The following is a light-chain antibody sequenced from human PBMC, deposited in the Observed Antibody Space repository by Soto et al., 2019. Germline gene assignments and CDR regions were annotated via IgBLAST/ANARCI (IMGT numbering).Light chain of an antibody. J-gene: IGKJ1*01. CDR3: QQYDDWPET. CDR2: DAS. Sequence: EIVLTQSPVTLSLSPGERATLSCRASQSVSSNLAWYQQKPGQAPRLLIYDASTRATGIPARFSGSGSGTEFTLTISSLQSEDLAVYYCQQYDDWPETFGQGTKVEIK. CDR1: QSVSSN. V-gene: IGKV3-15*01.